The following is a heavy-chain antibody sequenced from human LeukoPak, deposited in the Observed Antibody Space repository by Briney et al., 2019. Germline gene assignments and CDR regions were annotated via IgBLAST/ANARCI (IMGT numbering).Heavy chain of an antibody. V-gene: IGHV3-33*05. CDR1: GFTFSNYG. D-gene: IGHD3-22*01. Sequence: GGSLRLSCAASGFTFSNYGMHWVRQGPGKGLEWVAVISYDGSNKYYADSVKGRFTISRDNSKNTLYLQMNRLRAEDTAVYYCAKEPMIVVVTDFDYWGQGTLVTVSS. CDR2: ISYDGSNK. J-gene: IGHJ4*02. CDR3: AKEPMIVVVTDFDY.